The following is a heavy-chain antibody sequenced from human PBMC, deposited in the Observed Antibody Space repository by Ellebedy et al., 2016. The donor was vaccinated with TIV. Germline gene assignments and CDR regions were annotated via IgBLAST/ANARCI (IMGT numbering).Heavy chain of an antibody. CDR2: IKSKTDGGTT. CDR3: TTGLLTAMDVFDY. V-gene: IGHV3-15*01. Sequence: GGSLSLSCAASGFTFSSYGMHWVRQAPGKGLEWVGRIKSKTDGGTTEYAAPVKGRFSISRDDSKNTLYLQMNSLKTEDTAVYYCTTGLLTAMDVFDYWGQGTLVTVSS. CDR1: GFTFSSYG. D-gene: IGHD5-18*01. J-gene: IGHJ4*02.